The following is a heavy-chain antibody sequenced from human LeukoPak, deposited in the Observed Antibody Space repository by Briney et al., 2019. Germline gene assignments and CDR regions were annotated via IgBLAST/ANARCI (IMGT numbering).Heavy chain of an antibody. CDR1: GYTFTGYY. Sequence: ASVKVSCKASGYTFTGYYMHWVRQAPGQGLEWMGWINPNSGGTNYAQKFQGRVTMTRDTSISTAYMELSRLRSDDTAVYYCARDRGGDCYYDYWGQGTLVTVYS. J-gene: IGHJ4*02. CDR2: INPNSGGT. D-gene: IGHD2-21*02. V-gene: IGHV1-2*02. CDR3: ARDRGGDCYYDY.